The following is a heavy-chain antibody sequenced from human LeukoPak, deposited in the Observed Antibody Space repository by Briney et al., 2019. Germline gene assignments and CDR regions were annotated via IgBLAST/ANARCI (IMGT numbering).Heavy chain of an antibody. CDR1: GGSISSGGYY. Sequence: SQTLSLTCTVSGGSISSGGYYWSWIRQHPGKGLEWIGYIYYSGSTYYNPSLKSRVTISVDTSKNQFSLKLSSVTAADTAVYYCARTEVAAAGNQIFDYWGQGTLVAVSS. J-gene: IGHJ4*02. D-gene: IGHD6-13*01. CDR3: ARTEVAAAGNQIFDY. CDR2: IYYSGST. V-gene: IGHV4-31*03.